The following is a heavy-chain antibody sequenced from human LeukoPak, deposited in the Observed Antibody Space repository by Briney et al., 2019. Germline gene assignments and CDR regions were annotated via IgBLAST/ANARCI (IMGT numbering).Heavy chain of an antibody. CDR3: AKDQWELLPLWFDY. CDR1: GFTVSSNY. J-gene: IGHJ4*02. D-gene: IGHD1-26*01. Sequence: PGGSLRLSCAASGFTVSSNYMSWVRQAPGKGLEWVSVIYSGGSTYYADSVKGRFTISRDNSKNTLYLQMNSLRAEDTAVYYCAKDQWELLPLWFDYWCQGTLVTVSS. V-gene: IGHV3-53*01. CDR2: IYSGGST.